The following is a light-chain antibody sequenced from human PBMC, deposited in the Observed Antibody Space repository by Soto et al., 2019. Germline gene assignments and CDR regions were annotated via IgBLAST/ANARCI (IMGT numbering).Light chain of an antibody. CDR3: CSYAGSGTLV. CDR2: EGS. J-gene: IGLJ2*01. V-gene: IGLV2-23*01. Sequence: QSALTQPASVSGSPGQSITISCTGTSSDVGSYNLVSWYQQHPGKAPKLMVYEGSKRPSGVSNRFSGSKSGNTASLTISGLQAEDEADYYCCSYAGSGTLVFGGGTQLTVL. CDR1: SSDVGSYNL.